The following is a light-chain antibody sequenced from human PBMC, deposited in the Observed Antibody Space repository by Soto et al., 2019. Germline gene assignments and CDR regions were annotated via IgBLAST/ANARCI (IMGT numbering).Light chain of an antibody. V-gene: IGKV3-20*01. Sequence: EIVLTQSPGTVSLSRGERATLSCRASQSISSGYLAWYQQKPGQAPRLLIYGASSRATGMPDRFSGSGSGTDFTLTVSRLEPEDFAVYYCQQYATSPPTFGGGTKVEI. CDR3: QQYATSPPT. J-gene: IGKJ4*01. CDR2: GAS. CDR1: QSISSGY.